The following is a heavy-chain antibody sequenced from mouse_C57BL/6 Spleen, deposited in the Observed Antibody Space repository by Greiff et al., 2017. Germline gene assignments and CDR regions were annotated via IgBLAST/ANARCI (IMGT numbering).Heavy chain of an antibody. CDR1: GYTFTSYW. D-gene: IGHD2-3*01. J-gene: IGHJ3*01. CDR2: IYPGSGST. V-gene: IGHV1-55*01. Sequence: QVQLKESGAELAKPGASVKLSCKASGYTFTSYWITWVKQRPGQGLEWIGDIYPGSGSTNYNEKFKSKATLTVDTSSSTAYMQLSSLTSEDSAVYYCAMRNDGYFAYWGQGTLVTVSA. CDR3: AMRNDGYFAY.